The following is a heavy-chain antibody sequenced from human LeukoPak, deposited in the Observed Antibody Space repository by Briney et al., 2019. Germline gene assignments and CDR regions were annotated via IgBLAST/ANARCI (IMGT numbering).Heavy chain of an antibody. V-gene: IGHV1-46*01. J-gene: IGHJ4*02. CDR3: ARDTAAHIWSYYFDY. D-gene: IGHD6-13*01. CDR1: GYTFTSYY. CDR2: INPSGGST. Sequence: VSVKVSCKASGYTFTSYYMHWVRQAPGQGLEWMGIINPSGGSTSYAQKFQGRVTMTRDTSTSTVYMELSSLRSEDTAVYYCARDTAAHIWSYYFDYWGQGTLVTVSS.